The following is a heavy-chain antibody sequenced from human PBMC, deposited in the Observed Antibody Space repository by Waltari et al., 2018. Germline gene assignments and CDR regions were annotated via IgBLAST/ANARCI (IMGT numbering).Heavy chain of an antibody. J-gene: IGHJ6*02. D-gene: IGHD2-15*01. Sequence: QVQLVQSGAEVKKPGASVKVSCKASGYTFTSYGISWVRQAPGQGLEWMGWISAYNGNTNYAQKRQGRVTMTTDTSTSTAYMELRSVRSDDTAVYYCARDRNYCSGGSCYPTPYYYYGMDVWGQGTTVTVSS. V-gene: IGHV1-18*01. CDR1: GYTFTSYG. CDR2: ISAYNGNT. CDR3: ARDRNYCSGGSCYPTPYYYYGMDV.